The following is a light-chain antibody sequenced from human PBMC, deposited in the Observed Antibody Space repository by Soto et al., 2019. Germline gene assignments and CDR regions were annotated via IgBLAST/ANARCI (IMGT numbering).Light chain of an antibody. CDR2: DVS. Sequence: QSALTQPASVSGSPGQSITISCTGTSSDVGGYNYVSWYQQHPGKAPKFMIYDVSNRPSGVSNRLSGSQSGNTASLTISGRQAEDEADYYCSSYTSSSTLYVFGTGTKLTVL. J-gene: IGLJ1*01. CDR1: SSDVGGYNY. V-gene: IGLV2-14*01. CDR3: SSYTSSSTLYV.